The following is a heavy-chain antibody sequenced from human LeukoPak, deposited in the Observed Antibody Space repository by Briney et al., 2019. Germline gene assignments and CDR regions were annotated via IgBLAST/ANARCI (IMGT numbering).Heavy chain of an antibody. Sequence: GGSLRLSCAASGFTFSSYAMSWVRQAPGKGLEWVSAISISGENTYYADSVKGRFTISRDTSRNTPYLQMHSLRAEDTAVYYCARLISTSSSRFSDYWGQGTLVTVSS. D-gene: IGHD6-6*01. CDR1: GFTFSSYA. J-gene: IGHJ4*02. V-gene: IGHV3-23*01. CDR3: ARLISTSSSRFSDY. CDR2: ISISGENT.